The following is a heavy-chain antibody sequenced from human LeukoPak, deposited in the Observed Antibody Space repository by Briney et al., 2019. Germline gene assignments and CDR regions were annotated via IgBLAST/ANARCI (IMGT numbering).Heavy chain of an antibody. V-gene: IGHV4-34*01. D-gene: IGHD1-1*01. CDR3: ARGGLWIYYFDY. CDR1: GGPFSGYY. Sequence: KSSETLSLTCAVYGGPFSGYYWSWIRQPPGKGLEWIGSIDHSGSTYYNASLKSRVTISIDTSKNHLSLKLNSVTAADTAVFYCARGGLWIYYFDYWGQGTLVTVSS. CDR2: IDHSGST. J-gene: IGHJ4*02.